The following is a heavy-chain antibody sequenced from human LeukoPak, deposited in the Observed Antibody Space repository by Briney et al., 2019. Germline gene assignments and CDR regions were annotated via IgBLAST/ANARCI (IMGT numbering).Heavy chain of an antibody. V-gene: IGHV3-21*01. CDR3: VRDGVMGRYFYGYMDV. CDR1: GFSFSDYS. CDR2: ISNSSSHK. Sequence: GGSLRLSCAASGFSFSDYSFNWVRQSPGKGLEWVSSISNSSSHKFRYYSDSVKGRCTISRDNAKNSLYLQINSLRVEDTAVYYCVRDGVMGRYFYGYMDVWGKGTTITVSS. D-gene: IGHD1-26*01. J-gene: IGHJ6*03.